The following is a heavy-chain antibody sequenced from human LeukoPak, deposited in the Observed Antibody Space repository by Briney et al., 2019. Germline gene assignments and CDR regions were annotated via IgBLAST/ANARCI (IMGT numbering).Heavy chain of an antibody. D-gene: IGHD1-14*01. CDR1: GFTFSDFG. V-gene: IGHV3-33*01. J-gene: IGHJ3*01. CDR2: IWSDGSNK. Sequence: GGSVRLSCAASGFTFSDFGMHWVRQAPGKGLEWVAVIWSDGSNKYYSDSVKGRFTISRDNSKNTLYLQMNSLRAEDTALYYCARASGVFDLWGRGTLVSVSS. CDR3: ARASGVFDL.